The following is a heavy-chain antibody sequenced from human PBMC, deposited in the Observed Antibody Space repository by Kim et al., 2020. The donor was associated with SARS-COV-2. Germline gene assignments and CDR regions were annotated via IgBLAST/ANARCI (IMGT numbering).Heavy chain of an antibody. CDR2: RGST. D-gene: IGHD3-10*01. CDR3: ARGIRLDY. Sequence: RGSTNHTPSPTSRVTIAVDTSKNQCSLKLSSVTAADTAVYYCARGIRLDYWGQGTLVTVSS. V-gene: IGHV4-34*01. J-gene: IGHJ4*02.